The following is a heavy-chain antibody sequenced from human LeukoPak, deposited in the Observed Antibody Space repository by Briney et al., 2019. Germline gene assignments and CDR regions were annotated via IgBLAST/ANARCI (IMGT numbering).Heavy chain of an antibody. CDR1: GGSISSGSYY. J-gene: IGHJ6*03. D-gene: IGHD6-19*01. CDR2: IYTSGST. CDR3: ARGGSGWYNYYYYMDV. V-gene: IGHV4-61*02. Sequence: KPSQTLSLTCTVSGGSISSGSYYWSWIRQPAGKGLEWIGRIYTSGSTNYNPSLKSRVTISVDTSKNQFSLKLSSVTAADTAVYYCARGGSGWYNYYYYMDVWGKGTTVTVSS.